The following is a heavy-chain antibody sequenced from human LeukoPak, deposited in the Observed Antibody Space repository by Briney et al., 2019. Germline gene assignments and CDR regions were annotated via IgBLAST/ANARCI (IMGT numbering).Heavy chain of an antibody. CDR2: ISAYNGNT. D-gene: IGHD3-22*01. V-gene: IGHV1-18*01. J-gene: IGHJ5*02. CDR3: ARADYYDSSGYHNWFDP. Sequence: ASVKVSCKASGYTFTSYGISWVRQAPGQGLEWMGWISAYNGNTNYAQKLQGRVTMTTDTSTSTAYMELRSLRSDDTAVYYCARADYYDSSGYHNWFDPWGQGTLVTVSS. CDR1: GYTFTSYG.